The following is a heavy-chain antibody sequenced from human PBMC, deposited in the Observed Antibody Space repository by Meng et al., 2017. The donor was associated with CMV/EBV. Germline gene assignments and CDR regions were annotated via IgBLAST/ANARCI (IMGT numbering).Heavy chain of an antibody. J-gene: IGHJ3*02. CDR2: INHSGST. V-gene: IGHV4-34*01. CDR3: ARSPGVRIAARRRGLAFDI. D-gene: IGHD6-6*01. Sequence: SETLSLTCAVYGGSFSGYYWSWIRQPPGKGLEWIGEINHSGSTNYNPSLKSRVTISVDTSKNQFSRKLSSVTAADTAVYYCARSPGVRIAARRRGLAFDIWGQGTMVTVSS. CDR1: GGSFSGYY.